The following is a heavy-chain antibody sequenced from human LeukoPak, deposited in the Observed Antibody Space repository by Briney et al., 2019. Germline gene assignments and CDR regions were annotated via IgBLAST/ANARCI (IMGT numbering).Heavy chain of an antibody. CDR1: GFTFSSYA. CDR2: IYSGGST. D-gene: IGHD6-13*01. CDR3: ARDAHSSSWAPGAFDI. J-gene: IGHJ3*02. V-gene: IGHV3-66*01. Sequence: GGSLRLSCAASGFTFSSYAMSWVRQAPGKGLEWVSVIYSGGSTYYADSVKGRFTISRDNSKNTLYLQMNSLRAEDTAVYYCARDAHSSSWAPGAFDIWGQGTMVTVSS.